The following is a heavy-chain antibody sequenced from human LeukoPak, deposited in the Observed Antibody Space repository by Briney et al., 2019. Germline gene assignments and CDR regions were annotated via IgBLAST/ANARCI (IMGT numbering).Heavy chain of an antibody. V-gene: IGHV3-53*01. CDR1: GFTVSSNY. D-gene: IGHD6-19*01. CDR2: IYSGGST. J-gene: IGHJ4*02. CDR3: AREGYSSGWFRN. Sequence: PGGSLRLSCAASGFTVSSNYMSWVRQAPGRGLEWVSVIYSGGSTYYADSVKGRFTISRDISKNTLYLQMNSLKADDTAVYYCAREGYSSGWFRNWGQGTLDTVSS.